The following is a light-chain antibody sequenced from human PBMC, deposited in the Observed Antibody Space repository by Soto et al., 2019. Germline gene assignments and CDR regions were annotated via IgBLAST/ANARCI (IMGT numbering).Light chain of an antibody. CDR1: QSISSW. CDR3: QQYKSYWT. V-gene: IGKV1-5*01. J-gene: IGKJ1*01. CDR2: DAS. Sequence: IQLKEPRAALASSAREWASITCRASQSISSWLAWYQQKPGKAPKVLIYDASSLESGVPSRFSGSGSGTEFTLTISSLQRDDFATDYCQQYKSYWTFGKGTKVDIK.